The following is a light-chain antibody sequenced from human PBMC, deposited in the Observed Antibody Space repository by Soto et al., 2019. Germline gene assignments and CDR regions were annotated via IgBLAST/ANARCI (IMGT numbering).Light chain of an antibody. Sequence: SYELTQPPSVSVAPGQTAKITCAGDNIDTKSMHWYQQRPGQAPVLVVHDDTDRAAGIPERFSGSKSGGTATLTISRVEAGDEGDYYCQVWDIITYHVVFGGGTKVTVL. V-gene: IGLV3-21*02. CDR3: QVWDIITYHVV. CDR1: NIDTKS. J-gene: IGLJ2*01. CDR2: DDT.